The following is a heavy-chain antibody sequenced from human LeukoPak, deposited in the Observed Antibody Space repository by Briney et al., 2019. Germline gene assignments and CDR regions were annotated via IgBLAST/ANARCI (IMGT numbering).Heavy chain of an antibody. CDR2: ISPSGGST. CDR1: EYTFTSNY. Sequence: GASVKASCKAFEYTFTSNYMHWVRQAPGQGPEWMGVISPSGGSTTYAQKFQGRVTLTRDMSTSTDYLELSSLRSDDTAVYYCARASFWESPINWFDPWGQGTLVTVSS. D-gene: IGHD3-16*01. J-gene: IGHJ5*02. V-gene: IGHV1-46*01. CDR3: ARASFWESPINWFDP.